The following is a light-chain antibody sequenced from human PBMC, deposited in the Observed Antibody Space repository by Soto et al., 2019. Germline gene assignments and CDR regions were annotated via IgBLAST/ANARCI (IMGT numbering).Light chain of an antibody. Sequence: EIVLTQSPATLSLSPGERATLSCRASQSVSSHLAWFQQKPGQAPRLLIYDASNRATGIPARFSGSGSGTDFTLTISSLEPEDFAIYYCQQRTYGLSFGGGTKVEIK. V-gene: IGKV3-11*01. CDR1: QSVSSH. CDR2: DAS. CDR3: QQRTYGLS. J-gene: IGKJ4*01.